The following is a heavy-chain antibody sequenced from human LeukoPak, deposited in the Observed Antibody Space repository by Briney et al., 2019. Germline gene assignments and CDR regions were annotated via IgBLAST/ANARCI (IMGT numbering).Heavy chain of an antibody. D-gene: IGHD4-17*01. Sequence: GGSLRLSCAASGFTFSSYSMNWVRQAPGKGLEWVSSISSSSSYIYYADSVKGRFTISRDNSKDTMYLQMNNLRAEDTAVYYCARENDGDYPNYWGQGTLVTVSS. CDR2: ISSSSSYI. V-gene: IGHV3-21*04. J-gene: IGHJ4*02. CDR1: GFTFSSYS. CDR3: ARENDGDYPNY.